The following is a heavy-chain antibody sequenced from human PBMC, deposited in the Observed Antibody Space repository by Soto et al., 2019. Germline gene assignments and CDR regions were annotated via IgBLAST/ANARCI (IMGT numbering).Heavy chain of an antibody. V-gene: IGHV1-69*01. CDR2: IIPIFGTA. CDR1: GGTFSSYA. Sequence: QVQLVQSGAEVKKPGSSVKVSCKASGGTFSSYAISWVRQAPGQGLEWMGGIIPIFGTANYAQKFQGRVTITADESTSTAYRERSSVRSEDTAVYYGARALERRFVPNAFEIWGEGTMVTVSS. J-gene: IGHJ3*02. D-gene: IGHD1-1*01. CDR3: ARALERRFVPNAFEI.